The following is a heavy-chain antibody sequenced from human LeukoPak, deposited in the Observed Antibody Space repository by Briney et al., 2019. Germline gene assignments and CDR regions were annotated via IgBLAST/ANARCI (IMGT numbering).Heavy chain of an antibody. CDR1: GFTFSRHG. Sequence: PGGSLRLSCAASGFTFSRHGMHWVRQAPGKGLEWVAVISYDGSNKYYADSVKGRFTISRDNSKNTLYLQMNSLRAEDTAVYYCASERGIAVAGTFDYWGQGTLVTVSS. J-gene: IGHJ4*02. D-gene: IGHD6-19*01. CDR2: ISYDGSNK. V-gene: IGHV3-30*03. CDR3: ASERGIAVAGTFDY.